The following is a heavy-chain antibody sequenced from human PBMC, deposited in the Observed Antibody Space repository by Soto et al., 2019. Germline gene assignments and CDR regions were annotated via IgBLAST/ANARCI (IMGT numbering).Heavy chain of an antibody. CDR1: GFTFSSYA. CDR3: AKGIPVLRYFDWLSFNDY. CDR2: ISGSGGST. D-gene: IGHD3-9*01. J-gene: IGHJ4*02. V-gene: IGHV3-23*01. Sequence: PGGSLRLSCAASGFTFSSYAMSWVRQAPGKGLEWVSAISGSGGSTYYADSVKGRFTISRDNSKNTLYLQMNSLRAEDTAVYYCAKGIPVLRYFDWLSFNDYWGQGTLVTAPQ.